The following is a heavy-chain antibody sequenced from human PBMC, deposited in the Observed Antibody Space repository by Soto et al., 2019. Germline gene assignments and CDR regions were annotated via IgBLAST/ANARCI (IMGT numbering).Heavy chain of an antibody. CDR1: GGSISSSSYF. D-gene: IGHD5-18*01. V-gene: IGHV4-39*02. CDR2: MYYSGTT. Sequence: SETLSLTCTVSGGSISSSSYFWGWIRQPPGKGLEWIGSMYYSGTTYYNPSLKSRVTISVDTSKNQFSLKLSSVTAADTAVYYCARDHPHSYGVYYFDYWGQGTPVTVSS. J-gene: IGHJ4*02. CDR3: ARDHPHSYGVYYFDY.